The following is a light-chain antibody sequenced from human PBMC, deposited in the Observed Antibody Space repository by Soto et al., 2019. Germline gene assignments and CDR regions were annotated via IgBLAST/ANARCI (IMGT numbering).Light chain of an antibody. V-gene: IGKV3-20*01. CDR2: GAS. CDR3: QHYNSYSEA. J-gene: IGKJ1*01. Sequence: EIVLTQSPGTLSLSPGERATLSCRASQSVSNRYLAWYQQKPGQAPRLLIYGASSRATGIPDRFSGSGSGTEFTLTISSLQPDDFATYYCQHYNSYSEAFGQGTKVDIK. CDR1: QSVSNRY.